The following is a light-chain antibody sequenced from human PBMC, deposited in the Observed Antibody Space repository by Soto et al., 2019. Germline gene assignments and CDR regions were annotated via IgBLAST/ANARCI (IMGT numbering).Light chain of an antibody. CDR2: GAS. V-gene: IGKV3-15*01. J-gene: IGKJ1*01. CDR1: QSVSSN. CDR3: QQYDTWRRT. Sequence: EIVMTQSPASLSVPPGERATLSCRASQSVSSNFAWYLQKPGQAPRLLIYGASTRATAVPARFTASGSGTEFPLTISSLQSDDFGVYYCQQYDTWRRTFGQGTKVEIK.